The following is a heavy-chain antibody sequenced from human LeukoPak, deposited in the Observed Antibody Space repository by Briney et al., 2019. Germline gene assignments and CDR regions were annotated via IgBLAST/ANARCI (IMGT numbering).Heavy chain of an antibody. CDR3: AKLKSNYAYPRVDENYFDY. CDR1: GFTFSSYA. V-gene: IGHV3-30-3*02. J-gene: IGHJ4*02. CDR2: ISYDGSNK. Sequence: GGSLRLSCAASGFTFSSYAMHWVRQAPGKGLEWVAVISYDGSNKYYADSVKGRFTISRDNSKNTLYLQMNSLGAEDTAVYYCAKLKSNYAYPRVDENYFDYWGQGTLVTVSS. D-gene: IGHD5-24*01.